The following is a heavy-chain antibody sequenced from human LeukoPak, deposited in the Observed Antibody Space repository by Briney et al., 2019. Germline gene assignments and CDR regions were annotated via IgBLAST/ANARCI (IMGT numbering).Heavy chain of an antibody. CDR2: INPSGGST. Sequence: ASVKVSCKASGYTFTSYYMHWVRQAPGQGLEWMGIINPSGGSTSYAQKFQGRVTLTRDPSTSTVYMELSSLRSEDTAVYYCARLVVLGGSFKDYYYYMDVWGKGTTVTVSS. J-gene: IGHJ6*03. CDR3: ARLVVLGGSFKDYYYYMDV. V-gene: IGHV1-46*01. CDR1: GYTFTSYY. D-gene: IGHD1-26*01.